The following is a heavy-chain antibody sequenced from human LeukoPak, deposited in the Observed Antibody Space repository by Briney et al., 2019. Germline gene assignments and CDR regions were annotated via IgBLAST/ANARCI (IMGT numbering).Heavy chain of an antibody. CDR3: ARVWGSASYYYYYMDV. CDR1: GFTFDDYA. Sequence: GGSLRLSCAASGFTFDDYAMHWVRQAPGKGLEWVSGINWNGGSTGYADSVKGRFTISRDNAKNSLYLQMNSLRAEDTAVYYCARVWGSASYYYYYMDVWGKGTTVTVSS. D-gene: IGHD3-16*01. CDR2: INWNGGST. V-gene: IGHV3-20*04. J-gene: IGHJ6*03.